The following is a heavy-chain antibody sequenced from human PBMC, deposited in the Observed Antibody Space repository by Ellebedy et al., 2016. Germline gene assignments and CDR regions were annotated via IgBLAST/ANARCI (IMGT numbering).Heavy chain of an antibody. CDR1: GFTLNNYA. V-gene: IGHV3-23*01. CDR3: VKGASSGSWVTMNH. D-gene: IGHD6-13*01. J-gene: IGHJ5*02. Sequence: GESLKISCAASGFTLNNYAMTWLRQTAGEGLEWVSAITGDTGTTYYADSVKGRFTISRDHSKNTLYLQMNSLGPEDTALYFCVKGASSGSWVTMNHWGPGALVTVSS. CDR2: ITGDTGTT.